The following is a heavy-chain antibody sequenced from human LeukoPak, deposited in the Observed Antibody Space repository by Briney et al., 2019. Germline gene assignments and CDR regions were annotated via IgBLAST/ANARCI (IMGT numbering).Heavy chain of an antibody. CDR1: GYIFTNYY. CDR3: ARDYSSGRYYFDY. D-gene: IGHD6-19*01. Sequence: ASVKVSCKASGYIFTNYYIHWVRQAPGQGREGMGIINPSGDNRNYAQKFQGRVTVTRDISTSTVYMELSSLRSDDTAVYYCARDYSSGRYYFDYWGQGTLVTVSS. V-gene: IGHV1-46*01. CDR2: INPSGDNR. J-gene: IGHJ4*02.